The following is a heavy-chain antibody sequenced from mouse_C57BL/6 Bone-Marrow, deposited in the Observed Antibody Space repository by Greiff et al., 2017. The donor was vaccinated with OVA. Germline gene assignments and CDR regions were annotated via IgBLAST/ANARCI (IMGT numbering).Heavy chain of an antibody. Sequence: QVQLQQPGAELVKPGASVKLSCKASGYTFTSYWMHWVKQRPGQGLEWIGMIHPNSGSTNYNEKFKSKATLTVDKSSSTAYMQLSSLTSEDSAVYYGARSGIYYDYDDYFDYWGQGTTLTVSS. CDR1: GYTFTSYW. D-gene: IGHD2-4*01. V-gene: IGHV1-64*01. CDR3: ARSGIYYDYDDYFDY. CDR2: IHPNSGST. J-gene: IGHJ2*01.